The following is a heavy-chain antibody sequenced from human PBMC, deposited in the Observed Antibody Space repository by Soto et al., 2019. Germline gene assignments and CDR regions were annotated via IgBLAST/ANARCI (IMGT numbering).Heavy chain of an antibody. J-gene: IGHJ4*02. CDR1: GDSVSSNSAA. Sequence: PSPTLSLPCAISGDSVSSNSAAWNWIRQSPSRGLEWLGRTYYRSKWYNDYAVSVKSRITINPDTSKNQFSLQLNSVTPEATAFYYCARDRIAGWPLDYWGQGTLVTVSS. CDR3: ARDRIAGWPLDY. D-gene: IGHD6-19*01. V-gene: IGHV6-1*01. CDR2: TYYRSKWYN.